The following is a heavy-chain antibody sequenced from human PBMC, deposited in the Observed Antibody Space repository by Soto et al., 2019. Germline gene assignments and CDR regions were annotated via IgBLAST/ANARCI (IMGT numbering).Heavy chain of an antibody. Sequence: EVQLVESGGGLVQPGRSLRLSCAASGFSFDDYAMHWVRQAPGKGLEWVAGISWKSSTVDYADSVKGRFTISRDNAKNFRYLKMNSLRTDDTDLYYCAKDSPARRSSGSAPELGNWGQGTLVTVSS. V-gene: IGHV3-9*01. CDR3: AKDSPARRSSGSAPELGN. D-gene: IGHD6-19*01. CDR1: GFSFDDYA. CDR2: ISWKSSTV. J-gene: IGHJ4*02.